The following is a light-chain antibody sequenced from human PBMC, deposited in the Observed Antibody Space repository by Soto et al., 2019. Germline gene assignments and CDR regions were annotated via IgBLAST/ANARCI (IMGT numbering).Light chain of an antibody. CDR2: AVS. Sequence: QSALTQPASVSGSPGQSITISCTGTSSDVGGYNYVSWYQQHPGKAPKTMIYAVSNRPSGVSYRFSGSKSGNTASLTISGLQAEDEADYYCSSYTSNTTYVFGTGTKVTVL. J-gene: IGLJ1*01. V-gene: IGLV2-14*01. CDR1: SSDVGGYNY. CDR3: SSYTSNTTYV.